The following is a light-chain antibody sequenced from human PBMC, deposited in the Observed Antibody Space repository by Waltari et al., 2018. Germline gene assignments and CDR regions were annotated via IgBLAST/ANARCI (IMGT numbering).Light chain of an antibody. CDR3: TSYTAKTLL. Sequence: QSALPQPASVSGSPGQSITISCPGLTSHFGGYDFISWYQQHPGEAPRLILYEVTIRPSGVSNRFSGSKSGTTASLTISGLQAEDEASYYCTSYTAKTLLFGGGTKLTVL. V-gene: IGLV2-14*03. CDR2: EVT. J-gene: IGLJ2*01. CDR1: TSHFGGYDF.